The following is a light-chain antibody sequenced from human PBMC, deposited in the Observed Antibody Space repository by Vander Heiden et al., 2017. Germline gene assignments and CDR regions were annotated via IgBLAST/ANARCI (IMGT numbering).Light chain of an antibody. J-gene: IGKJ5*01. CDR1: PSVSTTY. CDR2: GAS. Sequence: IVLTPYPGTLSLSPGERATLSCRASPSVSTTYLVWYQQKPGQAPRLLIYGASSRATGIPDRSSGSGSGTDFTLTSSRLEPEDCAVYYCQQYGRSVITFGQGTRLEIK. CDR3: QQYGRSVIT. V-gene: IGKV3-20*01.